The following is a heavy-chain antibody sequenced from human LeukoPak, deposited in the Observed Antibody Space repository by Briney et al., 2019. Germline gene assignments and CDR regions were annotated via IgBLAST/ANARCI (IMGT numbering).Heavy chain of an antibody. V-gene: IGHV3-66*01. J-gene: IGHJ3*02. CDR3: ARGPGSLNAFDI. CDR2: IYSGGNT. CDR1: GLTVSSNY. Sequence: GGSLRLSCAVSGLTVSSNYMTWVRQAPGKGLEWVSIIYSGGNTYYADSVKGRFTISRDSSKNTLYLQMNSLGADDTAVYYCARGPGSLNAFDIWGQGTMVTVSS. D-gene: IGHD3-16*01.